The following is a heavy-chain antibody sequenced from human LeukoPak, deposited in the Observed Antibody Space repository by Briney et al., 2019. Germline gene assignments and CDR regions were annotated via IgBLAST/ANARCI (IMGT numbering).Heavy chain of an antibody. CDR2: IFHSGST. J-gene: IGHJ4*02. CDR1: GGSISYYY. V-gene: IGHV4-59*01. CDR3: ARLTAAAVALDY. Sequence: SETLSLTCTISGGSISYYYWSWIRQPPGKGLEWIGYIFHSGSTNYNPSLKSRVTISIDTSKNQFSLKLSSVTSADTAVYYCARLTAAAVALDYWGQGTLVTVSS. D-gene: IGHD6-13*01.